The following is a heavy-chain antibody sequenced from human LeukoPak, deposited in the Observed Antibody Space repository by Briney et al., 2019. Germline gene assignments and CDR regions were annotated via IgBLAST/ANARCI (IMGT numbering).Heavy chain of an antibody. V-gene: IGHV3-7*01. J-gene: IGHJ5*02. D-gene: IGHD6-13*01. CDR3: MTASRSSSWPPPT. CDR1: GFTFSSYW. CDR2: IKQDGSEK. Sequence: SGGSLRLSCAASGFTFSSYWMNWVRQAPGKGLEWVANIKQDGSEKKYVHSVKGRFTISRDNAKNSLYLQMNSLRAEDTAVYYCMTASRSSSWPPPTWGQGTLVTVSS.